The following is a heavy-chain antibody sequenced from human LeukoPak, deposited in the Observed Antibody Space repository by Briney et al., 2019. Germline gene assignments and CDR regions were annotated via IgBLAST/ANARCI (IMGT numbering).Heavy chain of an antibody. CDR1: GFTFSSYW. J-gene: IGHJ3*02. Sequence: GGSLRLSCAASGFTFSSYWMHWVRQAPGKGLVWVSRINSDGTSKSHADSVKGRLTISRDNAKNTLYPQMNSLRVEDTAVYYCARTSTGNAIDMWGQGTMVTVSS. CDR3: ARTSTGNAIDM. D-gene: IGHD1-1*01. V-gene: IGHV3-74*01. CDR2: INSDGTSK.